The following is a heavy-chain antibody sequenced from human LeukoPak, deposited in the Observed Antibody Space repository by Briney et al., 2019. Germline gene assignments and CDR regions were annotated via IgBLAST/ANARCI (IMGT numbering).Heavy chain of an antibody. J-gene: IGHJ3*02. Sequence: SETLSLTCTVSGGSISNSYWSWVRQPPGKGLERIGYIDYTGRTMYNPSLKSRVTTSLDTSKDQVSLQLSSVTAADTAVYYCTRETYYDFWSGYYTMPHDAFDIWGQGTMVTVSS. CDR3: TRETYYDFWSGYYTMPHDAFDI. CDR2: IDYTGRT. D-gene: IGHD3-3*01. V-gene: IGHV4-59*01. CDR1: GGSISNSY.